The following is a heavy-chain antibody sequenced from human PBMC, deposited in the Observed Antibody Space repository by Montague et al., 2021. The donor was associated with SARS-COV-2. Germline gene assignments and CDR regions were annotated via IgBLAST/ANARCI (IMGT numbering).Heavy chain of an antibody. CDR3: ARDPNCGSTSCYYHS. Sequence: SLRLSCAASGFTFSNYWMSWVRQAPGKGLEWVANIKEDGGQKYYVDSVKGRFTISRDNAKNSLYLQMNSLRAEDTAVYYCARDPNCGSTSCYYHSWGQGTLVTVSS. D-gene: IGHD2-2*01. CDR2: IKEDGGQK. V-gene: IGHV3-7*01. CDR1: GFTFSNYW. J-gene: IGHJ4*02.